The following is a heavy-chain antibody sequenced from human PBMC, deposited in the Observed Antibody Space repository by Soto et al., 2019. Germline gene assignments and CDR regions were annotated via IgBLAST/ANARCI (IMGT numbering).Heavy chain of an antibody. J-gene: IGHJ5*02. D-gene: IGHD3-10*01. CDR3: SGSPGEGGAIYH. V-gene: IGHV3-33*01. Sequence: QVQVVESGGGVVQPGTSLRLSCAASGFRFSNFGMHWVRQAPGKGLEWVAVIWHDGKNKYYADSVEGRFTISRDNSKNTLYLQKNSLRAEDTAVYYCSGSPGEGGAIYHWGQGTLVIVSS. CDR2: IWHDGKNK. CDR1: GFRFSNFG.